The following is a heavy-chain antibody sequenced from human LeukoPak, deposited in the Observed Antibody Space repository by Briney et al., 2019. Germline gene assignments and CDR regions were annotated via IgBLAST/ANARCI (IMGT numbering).Heavy chain of an antibody. J-gene: IGHJ6*03. CDR1: GGTFSSYA. D-gene: IGHD3-3*01. CDR2: IIPIFGTA. CDR3: ARDRGRFWSGYYQGYMDV. Sequence: ASVKVSCKASGGTFSSYAISWVRQAPGQGLEWMGGIIPIFGTANYAQKFQGRVTITADKSTSTAYMELSSLRSEDTAVYYCARDRGRFWSGYYQGYMDVWGKGTTVTVSS. V-gene: IGHV1-69*06.